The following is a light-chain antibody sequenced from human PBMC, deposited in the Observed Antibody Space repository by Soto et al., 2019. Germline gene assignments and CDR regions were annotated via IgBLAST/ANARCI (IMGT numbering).Light chain of an antibody. CDR1: QSINKY. CDR3: RQSYNSPYT. V-gene: IGKV1-39*01. CDR2: AAT. J-gene: IGKJ2*01. Sequence: DIQMTQSPSSLSASLGDRVTITCRASQSINKYLNWYHQEEGKAPKLLIYAATSLQSVVPSRFSGSGSGTEFTLAISSLHPGDFATYYCRQSYNSPYTFGLGTKLEIK.